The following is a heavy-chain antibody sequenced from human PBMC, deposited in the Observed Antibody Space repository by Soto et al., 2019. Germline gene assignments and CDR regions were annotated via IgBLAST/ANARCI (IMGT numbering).Heavy chain of an antibody. D-gene: IGHD6-19*01. J-gene: IGHJ5*02. Sequence: XSVKVSCKASGYTFTSYDINWVRQATGQGLEWMGWMNPNSGNTGYAQKFQGRVTMTRNTSISTAYMELSSLRSEDTAVYYCARLLGWSNYNYFDPWGQGTLVTVSS. CDR3: ARLLGWSNYNYFDP. CDR1: GYTFTSYD. CDR2: MNPNSGNT. V-gene: IGHV1-8*01.